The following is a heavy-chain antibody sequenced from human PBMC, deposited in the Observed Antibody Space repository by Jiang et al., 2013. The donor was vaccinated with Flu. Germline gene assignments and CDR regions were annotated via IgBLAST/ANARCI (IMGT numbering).Heavy chain of an antibody. CDR1: GYTFTSYA. CDR2: INTNTGNP. Sequence: ELKKPGASVKVSCKASGYTFTSYAMNWVRQAPGQGLEWMGWINTNTGNPTYAQGFTGRFVFSLDTSVSTAYLQISSLKAEDTAVYYCARINTIFGVVTSGPYYYYGMDVWGQGTTVTVSS. D-gene: IGHD3-3*01. V-gene: IGHV7-4-1*02. J-gene: IGHJ6*02. CDR3: ARINTIFGVVTSGPYYYYGMDV.